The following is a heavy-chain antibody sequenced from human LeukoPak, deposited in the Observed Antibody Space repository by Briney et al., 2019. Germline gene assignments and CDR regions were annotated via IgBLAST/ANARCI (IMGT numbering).Heavy chain of an antibody. J-gene: IGHJ4*02. Sequence: SETLSLTCTVSGGSISRSSYYWGWIRQPPGKGLEWIGSMYSSGSTYYNPSLKSRVTISVDTSKNQFSLKLSSVTAADTAVYYCARSGSGYLRYYFDYWGQGTLVTVSS. D-gene: IGHD5-12*01. CDR1: GGSISRSSYY. CDR3: ARSGSGYLRYYFDY. V-gene: IGHV4-39*07. CDR2: MYSSGST.